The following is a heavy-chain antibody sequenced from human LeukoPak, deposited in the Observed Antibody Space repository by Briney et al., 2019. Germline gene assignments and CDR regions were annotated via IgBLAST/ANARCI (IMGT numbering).Heavy chain of an antibody. CDR3: ARGITVVYYFDL. CDR1: GGSFSGYY. CDR2: IHYTGAT. D-gene: IGHD1-20*01. V-gene: IGHV4-34*01. J-gene: IGHJ2*01. Sequence: SETLSLTCAVPGGSFSGYYWSWFRQPPGKGLEWIGEIHYTGATNYSPSLTGRVTISPGTSNNQVSLRMNSVTAADTAVYYCARGITVVYYFDLWGRGTLVTVSS.